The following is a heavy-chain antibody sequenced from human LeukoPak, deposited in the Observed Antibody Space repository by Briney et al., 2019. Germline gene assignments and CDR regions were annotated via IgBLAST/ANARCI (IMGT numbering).Heavy chain of an antibody. J-gene: IGHJ4*02. V-gene: IGHV4-4*02. CDR1: GDSINSLDL. CDR3: ARWTPYDSSGYYQASFDY. Sequence: PSETLSLTCTVSGDSINSLDLWSWVRQPPGKGLEWIGYIYHSGSTYYNPSLKSRVTISVDRSKNQFSLKLSSVTAADTAVYYCARWTPYDSSGYYQASFDYWGQGTLVTVSS. D-gene: IGHD3-22*01. CDR2: IYHSGST.